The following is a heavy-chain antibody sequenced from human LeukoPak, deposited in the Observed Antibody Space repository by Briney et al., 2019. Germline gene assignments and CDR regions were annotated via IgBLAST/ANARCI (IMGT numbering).Heavy chain of an antibody. Sequence: PSGTLSLTCAVSGVSISSSNWWSWVRQPPGKGLEWIGEIFHSGSTNYNPSLKSRVTISVDKSKNQFSLKLSSVTAADTAVYYCARVSLPANYASSGYYPSDHWGQGSLVTVSS. CDR3: ARVSLPANYASSGYYPSDH. CDR2: IFHSGST. CDR1: GVSISSSNW. V-gene: IGHV4-4*02. J-gene: IGHJ4*02. D-gene: IGHD3-22*01.